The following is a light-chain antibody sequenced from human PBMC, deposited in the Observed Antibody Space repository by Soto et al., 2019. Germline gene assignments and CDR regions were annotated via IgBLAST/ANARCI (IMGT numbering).Light chain of an antibody. CDR3: QHYNSYPWT. J-gene: IGKJ1*01. V-gene: IGKV1-5*01. CDR2: HAS. CDR1: QTINNW. Sequence: STLSASIGDRVTITCRASQTINNWLAWYQQKPGKAPNLLIYHASNLETGVPSRFSGSAFGTEFTLTISSLQPDDFATYYCQHYNSYPWTFGHGTKVDIK.